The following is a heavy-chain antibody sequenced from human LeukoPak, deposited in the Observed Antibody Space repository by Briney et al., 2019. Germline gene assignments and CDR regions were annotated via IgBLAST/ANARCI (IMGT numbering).Heavy chain of an antibody. J-gene: IGHJ4*02. CDR1: GGSISSNSYY. CDR2: VYYSGST. V-gene: IGHV4-39*01. Sequence: SETLSLTCSVSGGSISSNSYYWGWIRQPPGQGLEWIGSVYYSGSTYYNPSLKSRVTISVDMSKNQFSLKLTSVTAADTAVYYCARKPFYYGSGSYSIVDYWGQGAPVTVSS. D-gene: IGHD3-10*01. CDR3: ARKPFYYGSGSYSIVDY.